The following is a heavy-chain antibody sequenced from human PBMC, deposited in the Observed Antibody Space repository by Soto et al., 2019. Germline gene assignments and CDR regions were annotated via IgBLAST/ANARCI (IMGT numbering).Heavy chain of an antibody. CDR2: VSGTVDNT. J-gene: IGHJ4*02. Sequence: EVQLLESGGGLVQPGGSLRLSCAASGFIFGTYGMSWVRQAPGKVLEWVSAVSGTVDNTYYADSVKGRFTISRDNSSNTLYLQMNSLRAEDTAIYYCAKNGPRSHYSSSSTDLDYWGLGTLVTVSS. D-gene: IGHD6-6*01. CDR3: AKNGPRSHYSSSSTDLDY. V-gene: IGHV3-23*01. CDR1: GFIFGTYG.